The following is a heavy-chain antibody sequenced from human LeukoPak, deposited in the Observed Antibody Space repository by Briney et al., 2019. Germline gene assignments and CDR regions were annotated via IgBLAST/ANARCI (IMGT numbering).Heavy chain of an antibody. V-gene: IGHV4-30-4*01. D-gene: IGHD1-7*01. Sequence: PSETLSLTCTVSGGSISSGDYYWSWIRQPPGKGLEWIGYIYYSGSTYYNPSLKSRVTISVDTSKYQFSLKLSSVTAADTAVYYCARALTGTTLDYWGQGTLVTVSS. CDR1: GGSISSGDYY. CDR2: IYYSGST. CDR3: ARALTGTTLDY. J-gene: IGHJ4*02.